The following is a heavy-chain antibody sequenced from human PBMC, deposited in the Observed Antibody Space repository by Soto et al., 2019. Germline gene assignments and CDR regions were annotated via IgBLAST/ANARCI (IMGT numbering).Heavy chain of an antibody. V-gene: IGHV3-64*01. J-gene: IGHJ6*03. Sequence: EVQLVESGGGLVQPGGSLRLSCAASGFTFSSYAMHWVRQAPGKGLEYVSAISSNGGSTYYANSVKGRFTISRDNSKNTLYLQMGSLRAEDIAVYYCARRGRYCTNGVCYYYYYYMDVWGKGTTVTVSS. CDR1: GFTFSSYA. D-gene: IGHD2-8*01. CDR2: ISSNGGST. CDR3: ARRGRYCTNGVCYYYYYYMDV.